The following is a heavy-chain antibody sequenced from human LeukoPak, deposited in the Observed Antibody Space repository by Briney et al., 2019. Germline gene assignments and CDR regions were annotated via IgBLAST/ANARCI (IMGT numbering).Heavy chain of an antibody. V-gene: IGHV3-74*01. Sequence: GSLRLSCAASGFTFSSYWMHWVRQAPGKGLVWVSHINRDGSSTNYADSVKGRFTISRDNAKNTLYLQMNSLRAEDTAVYYCARGGVYSSLAVDYWGQGTLVTVSS. J-gene: IGHJ4*02. D-gene: IGHD6-6*01. CDR3: ARGGVYSSLAVDY. CDR1: GFTFSSYW. CDR2: INRDGSST.